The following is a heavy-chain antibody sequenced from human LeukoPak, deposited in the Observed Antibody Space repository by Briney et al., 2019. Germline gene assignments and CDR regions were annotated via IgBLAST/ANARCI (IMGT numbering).Heavy chain of an antibody. V-gene: IGHV3-23*01. CDR2: IIGGGGST. Sequence: GGSLRLSCAASGFPFSSHGMSWVRQAPGKGLEWVSGIIGGGGSTYYADSVKGRFTISGDNSRNTLFLQMNSLRAEDTAVYYCAKGSRYSSSYDYMDVWGKGTTVTISS. CDR1: GFPFSSHG. J-gene: IGHJ6*03. CDR3: AKGSRYSSSYDYMDV. D-gene: IGHD6-13*01.